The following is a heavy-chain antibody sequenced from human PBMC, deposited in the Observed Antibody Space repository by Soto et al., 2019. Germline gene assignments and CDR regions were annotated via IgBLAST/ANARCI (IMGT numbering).Heavy chain of an antibody. CDR1: GFTFSSYS. CDR3: ARVTSSWSQGDPFDY. V-gene: IGHV3-21*01. D-gene: IGHD6-13*01. Sequence: GGSLRLSCAASGFTFSSYSMNWVRQAPGKGLEWVSSISSSSSYIYYADSVKGRFTISRDNAKNSLYLQMNGLRAEDTAVYYCARVTSSWSQGDPFDYWGQGTLVTVSS. J-gene: IGHJ4*02. CDR2: ISSSSSYI.